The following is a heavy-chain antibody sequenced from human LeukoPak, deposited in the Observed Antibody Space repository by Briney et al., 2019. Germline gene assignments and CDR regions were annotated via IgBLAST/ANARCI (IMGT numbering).Heavy chain of an antibody. CDR3: ARDAPQVPAAGVLAS. CDR2: MYSRGDT. V-gene: IGHV3-53*01. CDR1: RFTVSDNY. Sequence: GGSLRLSCAASRFTVSDNYMSWVRQAPGKGLEWVSVMYSRGDTYYANSVKGRFTFSRDISKNTLYLQMNGLRTEDTAMYYCARDAPQVPAAGVLASWGQGTLVTVSS. D-gene: IGHD6-13*01. J-gene: IGHJ5*02.